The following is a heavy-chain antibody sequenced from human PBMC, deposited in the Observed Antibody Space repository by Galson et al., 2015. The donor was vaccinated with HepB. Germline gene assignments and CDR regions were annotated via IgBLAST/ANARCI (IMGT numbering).Heavy chain of an antibody. CDR2: ISGSGGST. Sequence: SLRLSCAASGFTFSSYAMSWVRQAPGKGLEWVSAISGSGGSTYYADSVKGRFTISRDNSKNTLYLQMNSLRAEDTAVYYCAKDLVVVTAMYYYGMDVWGQGTTVTVSS. CDR1: GFTFSSYA. D-gene: IGHD2-21*02. V-gene: IGHV3-23*01. J-gene: IGHJ6*02. CDR3: AKDLVVVTAMYYYGMDV.